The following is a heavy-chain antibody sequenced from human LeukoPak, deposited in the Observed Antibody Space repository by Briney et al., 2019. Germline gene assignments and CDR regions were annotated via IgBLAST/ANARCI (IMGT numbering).Heavy chain of an antibody. Sequence: GGSLRLSCAASGFTFSSYAMSWVRQAPGKGLEWVLAISGSGGSTYYADSVKGRFTISRDNSKNTLYLQMNSLRAEDTAVYYCAKGHGEYQLLPDYWGQGTLVTVSS. CDR2: ISGSGGST. J-gene: IGHJ4*02. V-gene: IGHV3-23*01. CDR1: GFTFSSYA. D-gene: IGHD2-2*01. CDR3: AKGHGEYQLLPDY.